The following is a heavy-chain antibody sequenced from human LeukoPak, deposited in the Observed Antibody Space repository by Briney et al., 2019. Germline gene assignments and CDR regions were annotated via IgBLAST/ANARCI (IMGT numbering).Heavy chain of an antibody. CDR2: INPNSGGT. V-gene: IGHV1-2*02. Sequence: ASVKVSCKASGYTFTGYYMHWVRQAPGQGLEWMGWINPNSGGTNYAQKFQGRVTMTRDTSISTAYMELSRLRSDDTAVYDCAGDLGDSSSNDAFDIWGQGTMVTVSS. J-gene: IGHJ3*02. CDR3: AGDLGDSSSNDAFDI. CDR1: GYTFTGYY. D-gene: IGHD6-13*01.